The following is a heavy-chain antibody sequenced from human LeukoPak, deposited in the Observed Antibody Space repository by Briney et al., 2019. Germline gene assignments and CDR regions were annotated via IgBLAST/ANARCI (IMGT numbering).Heavy chain of an antibody. CDR1: AFTIRSYS. Sequence: GGSLRLSCAASAFTIRSYSMNWVRQAPGKGLEWVSSISSSGSYIYYADSVKGRFTISRDNARKSLYLQMNSLRAEDTAVYYCARELTTVVTFYPYNWFDPWGQGTLVTVSS. CDR2: ISSSGSYI. CDR3: ARELTTVVTFYPYNWFDP. V-gene: IGHV3-21*01. D-gene: IGHD4-23*01. J-gene: IGHJ5*02.